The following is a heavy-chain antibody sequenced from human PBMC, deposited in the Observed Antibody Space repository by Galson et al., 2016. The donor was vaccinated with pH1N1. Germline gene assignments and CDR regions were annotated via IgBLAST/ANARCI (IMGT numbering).Heavy chain of an antibody. CDR3: AREPGGHGYFDY. D-gene: IGHD6-25*01. Sequence: SVKVSCKASGYTFAAYQMHWLRQAPGLGLEWMGWIKPNTGDTAYAQNFQGRVTMTRDTSTTTVYMDLSSLKSEDTALYYCAREPGGHGYFDYWGQGTLVTVSS. J-gene: IGHJ4*02. CDR1: GYTFAAYQ. CDR2: IKPNTGDT. V-gene: IGHV1-2*02.